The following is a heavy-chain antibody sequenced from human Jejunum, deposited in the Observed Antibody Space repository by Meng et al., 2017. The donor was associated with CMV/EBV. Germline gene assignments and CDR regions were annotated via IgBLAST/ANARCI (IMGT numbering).Heavy chain of an antibody. CDR3: GRSGGL. J-gene: IGHJ4*02. D-gene: IGHD1-26*01. Sequence: LGLSCAASGFTFSSHWMTWVRQAPGKGLEWVASIKPDGSDKYYVDSVKGRFTISRDNANNSLYLQMNSLRGEDTAVYYCGRSGGLWGQGTLVTVSS. CDR2: IKPDGSDK. CDR1: GFTFSSHW. V-gene: IGHV3-7*01.